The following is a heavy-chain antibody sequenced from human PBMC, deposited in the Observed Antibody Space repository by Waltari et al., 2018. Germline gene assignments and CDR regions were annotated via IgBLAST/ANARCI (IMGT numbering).Heavy chain of an antibody. CDR2: ISSSSSYI. CDR1: GFTFSSYS. V-gene: IGHV3-21*01. Sequence: EVQLVESGGGLVKPGGSLRLSCAASGFTFSSYSMNWVRQAPGKGLEWVSSISSSSSYIYYADSVKGRFTISRDNAKNSLYLQMNSLRAEDTAVYYCVRDAGSGYYKYDAFDIWGQGTMVTVSS. D-gene: IGHD3-3*01. CDR3: VRDAGSGYYKYDAFDI. J-gene: IGHJ3*02.